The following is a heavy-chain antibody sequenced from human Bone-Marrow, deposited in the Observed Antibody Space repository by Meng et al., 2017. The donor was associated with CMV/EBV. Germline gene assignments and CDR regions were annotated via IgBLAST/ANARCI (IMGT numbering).Heavy chain of an antibody. CDR3: AREHCSSTSCYFAFDI. V-gene: IGHV3-11*06. Sequence: GESLKISCAASGFTFSDYYMSWIRQAPGKGLEWVSSISSSSSYIYYADSVKGRFTISRDNAKNSLYLQMNSLRAEDTAVYYCAREHCSSTSCYFAFDIWGQGTMVTVSS. D-gene: IGHD2-2*01. J-gene: IGHJ3*02. CDR2: ISSSSSYI. CDR1: GFTFSDYY.